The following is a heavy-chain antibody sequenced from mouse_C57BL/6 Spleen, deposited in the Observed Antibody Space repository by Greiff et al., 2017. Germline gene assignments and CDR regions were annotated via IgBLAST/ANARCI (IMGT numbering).Heavy chain of an antibody. J-gene: IGHJ4*01. CDR3: ARRIYYYGSSWRDYAMDY. CDR2: IDPSDSET. Sequence: VQLQQPGAELVRPGSSVKLSCKASGYTFTSYWMHWVKQRPIQGLEWIGNIDPSDSETPYNQKFKDKATLTVDKSSSTAYMQLSSLTSEDSAVYYCARRIYYYGSSWRDYAMDYWGQGTSVTVSS. CDR1: GYTFTSYW. V-gene: IGHV1-52*01. D-gene: IGHD1-1*01.